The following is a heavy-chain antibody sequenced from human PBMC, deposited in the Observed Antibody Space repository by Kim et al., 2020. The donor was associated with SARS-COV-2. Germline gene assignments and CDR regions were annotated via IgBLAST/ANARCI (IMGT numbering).Heavy chain of an antibody. CDR1: GFTFDDYG. V-gene: IGHV3-20*04. CDR3: AREMYDFWSGYPSRYDYYMDV. D-gene: IGHD3-3*01. CDR2: INWNGGST. Sequence: GGSLRLSCAASGFTFDDYGMSWGRQAPGKGLEWVSGINWNGGSTGYADSVKGRFTISRDNAKNSLYLQMNSLRAEDTALYYCAREMYDFWSGYPSRYDYYMDVWGKGTTVTVSS. J-gene: IGHJ6*03.